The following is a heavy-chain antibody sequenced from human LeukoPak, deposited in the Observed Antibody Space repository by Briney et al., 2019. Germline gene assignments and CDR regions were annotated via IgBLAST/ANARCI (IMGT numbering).Heavy chain of an antibody. J-gene: IGHJ4*02. CDR1: GLTFSSYR. CDR3: CRVNSQYYFDY. CDR2: IRKNSYTT. D-gene: IGHD2/OR15-2a*01. V-gene: IGHV3-72*01. Sequence: GGSLRLSCAASGLTFSSYRMNWVRQAPGKGLEWVGRIRKNSYTTEYAASVKGRFTISRDDSKNSLYLQMGSLRTEDTAVYYCCRVNSQYYFDYWGQGTLVTVSS.